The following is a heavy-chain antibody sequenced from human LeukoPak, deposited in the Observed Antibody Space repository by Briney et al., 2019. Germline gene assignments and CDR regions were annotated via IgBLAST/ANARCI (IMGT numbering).Heavy chain of an antibody. Sequence: PGGSLSLSCTASGFTIDNNGLNWVRKPQATGLERVSSINWSGSSTAYTDSVKNRFTISRDTAKNYLYLQMNSLRVEDTALYFCERVGCSSSNCPDSLNYYYYMDVWGKGTTVTVSS. CDR2: INWSGSST. J-gene: IGHJ6*03. CDR1: GFTIDNNG. CDR3: ERVGCSSSNCPDSLNYYYYMDV. D-gene: IGHD2-2*01. V-gene: IGHV3-20*04.